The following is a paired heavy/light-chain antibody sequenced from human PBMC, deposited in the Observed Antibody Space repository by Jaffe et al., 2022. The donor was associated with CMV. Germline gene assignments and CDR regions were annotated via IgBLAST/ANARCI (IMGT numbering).Light chain of an antibody. Sequence: DIQMTQSPSTLSASVGERVTITCRANQNLRSFLAWYQEKPGKAPKFLIYKASSLESGVPSRFSGSGSGTEFTLTISSLQPDDFATYYCQQYNSYPWTFGQGTKVEIK. J-gene: IGKJ1*01. CDR2: KAS. CDR3: QQYNSYPWT. V-gene: IGKV1-5*03. CDR1: QNLRSF.
Heavy chain of an antibody. CDR2: IYPGNSQT. J-gene: IGHJ4*02. Sequence: EVQLVQSGAEVKKPGESLKISCKGSGYSFTSYWIGWVRQMPGKGLEWMGLIYPGNSQTRDSPSFQGQVTLSADRSISTAYLQWSSLQASDTAMYYCARTPDCTDGVCGFDYWGQGTLVTVSS. V-gene: IGHV5-51*01. CDR1: GYSFTSYW. D-gene: IGHD2-8*01. CDR3: ARTPDCTDGVCGFDY.